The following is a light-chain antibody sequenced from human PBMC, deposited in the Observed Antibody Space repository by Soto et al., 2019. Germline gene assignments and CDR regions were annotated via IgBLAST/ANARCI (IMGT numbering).Light chain of an antibody. CDR3: QQRSNWPWT. CDR1: QSVNFY. J-gene: IGKJ2*01. V-gene: IGKV3-11*01. CDR2: DAS. Sequence: EIVLTQFPATLSLSPGERATLSCRASQSVNFYLAWYQQKPGQAPRLLISDASNRATGIPARFSGSGSGTDFTLTIRGLEPEDFAVYYCQQRSNWPWTFGQGTRLEIK.